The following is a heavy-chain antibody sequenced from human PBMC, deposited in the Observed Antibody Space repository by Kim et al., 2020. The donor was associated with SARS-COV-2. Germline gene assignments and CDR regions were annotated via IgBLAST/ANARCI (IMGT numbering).Heavy chain of an antibody. CDR3: ARMSSGWFLDY. CDR2: T. D-gene: IGHD6-19*01. Sequence: TNTNPSRKRRVTISVDTSKNQCSLKLSSVTASDTAVYYCARMSSGWFLDYWGQGTLVTVSS. J-gene: IGHJ4*02. V-gene: IGHV4-59*01.